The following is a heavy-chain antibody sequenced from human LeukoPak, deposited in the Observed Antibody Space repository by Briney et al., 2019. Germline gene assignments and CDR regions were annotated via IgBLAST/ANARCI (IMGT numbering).Heavy chain of an antibody. V-gene: IGHV3-23*01. CDR2: ISGSGGST. CDR1: GFTFSTYA. D-gene: IGHD2-15*01. J-gene: IGHJ6*02. Sequence: GGSLRLSCAASGFTFSTYAMSWVRQSPGKGLEWVPTISGSGGSTYYADSVKGRFTISRDNSKNALYLQMNSLRAEDTAVYYCAKEFYFATAVWGQGTTVTVSS. CDR3: AKEFYFATAV.